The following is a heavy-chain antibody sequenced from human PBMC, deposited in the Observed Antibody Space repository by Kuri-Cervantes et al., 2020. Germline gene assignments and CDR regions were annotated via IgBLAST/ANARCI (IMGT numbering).Heavy chain of an antibody. CDR3: ARGYPEYSSSSPIFDY. D-gene: IGHD6-6*01. CDR1: GYTFTSYG. V-gene: IGHV1-18*01. Sequence: ASVKVSCKASGYTFTSYGISWVRQAPGQGLEWMGWISAYNGDTNYAQKLQGRVTMTTDTSTSTAYTELRSLRSDDTAVYYCARGYPEYSSSSPIFDYWGQGTLVTVSS. J-gene: IGHJ4*02. CDR2: ISAYNGDT.